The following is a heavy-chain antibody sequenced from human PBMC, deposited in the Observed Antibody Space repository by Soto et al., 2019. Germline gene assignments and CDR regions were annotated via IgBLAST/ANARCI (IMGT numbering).Heavy chain of an antibody. CDR3: ARVPVLRYFDWFFDH. V-gene: IGHV4-34*01. CDR1: GGSFSGYY. J-gene: IGHJ4*02. CDR2: INHSGST. D-gene: IGHD3-9*01. Sequence: SETLSLTCAVYGGSFSGYYWSWIRQPPGKGLEWIGEINHSGSTNYNPSLKSRVTISVDTSKNQFSLKLSSVTAADTAVYYCARVPVLRYFDWFFDHWGQGTLVTVSS.